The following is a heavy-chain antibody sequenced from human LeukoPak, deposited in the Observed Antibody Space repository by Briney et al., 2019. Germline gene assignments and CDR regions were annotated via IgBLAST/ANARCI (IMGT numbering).Heavy chain of an antibody. V-gene: IGHV4-30-2*01. CDR3: ARESRGLERPIDY. CDR1: GGSISSGGYY. J-gene: IGHJ4*02. CDR2: IYHSGST. D-gene: IGHD1-1*01. Sequence: SETLSLTCTVSGGSISSGGYYWSCIRPPPGKGLECIGYIYHSGSTYYNPSLKSRVTISVDRSKNQFSLKLSSVTAADTAVYYCARESRGLERPIDYWGQGTLVTVSS.